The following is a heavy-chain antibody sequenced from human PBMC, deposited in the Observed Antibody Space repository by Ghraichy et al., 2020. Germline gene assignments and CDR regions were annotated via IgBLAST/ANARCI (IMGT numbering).Heavy chain of an antibody. V-gene: IGHV3-48*04. J-gene: IGHJ2*01. CDR2: ISSTSTTI. D-gene: IGHD5-12*01. CDR3: VRDRGYIVATIFTYYFDL. CDR1: GFMFSGYS. Sequence: GGSLRLSCAASGFMFSGYSMNWVRQAPGKGPEWVSYISSTSTTINYADSVKGRFTISRDNAKNSLYLQMNSLRAEDTAVYFGVRDRGYIVATIFTYYFDLWGRGTQVTVSS.